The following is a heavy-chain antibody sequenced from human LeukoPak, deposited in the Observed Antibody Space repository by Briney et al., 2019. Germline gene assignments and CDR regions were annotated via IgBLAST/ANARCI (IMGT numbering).Heavy chain of an antibody. V-gene: IGHV4-38-2*02. D-gene: IGHD6-6*01. CDR3: ARAVGQYSSSSLYYYYMDV. CDR2: IYHSGST. CDR1: GYSISSGYY. Sequence: SETLSLTCTVSGYSISSGYYWGWIRQPPGNGLEWIGSIYHSGSTYYNPSLKSRVTISVETSKNQFSLKLSSVTAADTAVYYCARAVGQYSSSSLYYYYMDVWGKGTTVTVSS. J-gene: IGHJ6*03.